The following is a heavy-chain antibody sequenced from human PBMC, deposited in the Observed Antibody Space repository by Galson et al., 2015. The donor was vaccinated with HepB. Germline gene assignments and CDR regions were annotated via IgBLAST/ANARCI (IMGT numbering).Heavy chain of an antibody. CDR2: FDPEGGET. D-gene: IGHD3-22*01. Sequence: SVKVSCKVSGYTLTDLSMHWVRQAPGKGLEWMGGFDPEGGETIYAQKFQGRVTMTEDTSTDTAYMELSSLRSEDTAVYYCATGSDSSGYLSPHRRWAGEYWGQGTLVTVSS. CDR1: GYTLTDLS. J-gene: IGHJ4*02. CDR3: ATGSDSSGYLSPHRRWAGEY. V-gene: IGHV1-24*01.